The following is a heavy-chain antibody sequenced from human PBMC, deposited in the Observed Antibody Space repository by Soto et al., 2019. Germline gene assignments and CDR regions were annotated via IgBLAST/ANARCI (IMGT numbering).Heavy chain of an antibody. CDR3: ASLTYYYDSSGYYSAPNDY. CDR1: GGSISSGGYY. V-gene: IGHV4-31*03. J-gene: IGHJ4*02. Sequence: QVQLQESGPGLVKPSQTLSLTCTVSGGSISSGGYYWSWIRQHPGKGLEWIGYIYYSGSTYYNPSLKSRVTISVDTSKNQFSLKLSSVTAADTAMYYCASLTYYYDSSGYYSAPNDYWGQGTLVTVSS. D-gene: IGHD3-22*01. CDR2: IYYSGST.